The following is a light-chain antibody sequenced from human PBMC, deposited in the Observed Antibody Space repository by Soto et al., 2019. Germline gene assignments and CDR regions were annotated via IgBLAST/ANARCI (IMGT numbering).Light chain of an antibody. J-gene: IGKJ5*01. CDR1: QTISSGF. V-gene: IGKV3-20*01. CDR3: QQDYSSPRT. Sequence: IELPHSPGILHFSPGDRSTLSCRASQTISSGFLAWYQQKVGQAPRLLIYDASNRATGVPDRFSGSGSGTDFSLTISRLEPEDFAVYHCQQDYSSPRTFGQGTRLEIK. CDR2: DAS.